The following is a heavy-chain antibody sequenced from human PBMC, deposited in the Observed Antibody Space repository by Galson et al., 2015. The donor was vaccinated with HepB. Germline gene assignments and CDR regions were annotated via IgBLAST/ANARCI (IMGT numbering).Heavy chain of an antibody. V-gene: IGHV3-30*18. CDR3: AKSGDYAATSGLDY. CDR2: ISYDGSNK. CDR1: GFTFSSYG. Sequence: SLRLSCAASGFTFSSYGMHWVRQAPGKGLEWVAVISYDGSNKYYADSVKGRFTISRDNSKNTLYLQMNSLRAEDTAVYYCAKSGDYAATSGLDYWGQGTLVTVSS. D-gene: IGHD2-15*01. J-gene: IGHJ4*02.